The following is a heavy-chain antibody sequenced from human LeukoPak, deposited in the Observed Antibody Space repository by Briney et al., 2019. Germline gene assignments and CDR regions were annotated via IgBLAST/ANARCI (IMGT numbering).Heavy chain of an antibody. CDR2: IYYSGST. J-gene: IGHJ6*03. CDR1: GGSISDYY. V-gene: IGHV4-59*08. CDR3: ARCDGASLYYYYMDV. Sequence: SETLSLTCTVAGGSISDYYWSWIRQPPGKVLEWTGYIYYSGSTNYNPSLKSRVTISVDTSKIQFSLKLSSVTAADTAVYYCARCDGASLYYYYMDVWGKGTTVTVSS. D-gene: IGHD4-17*01.